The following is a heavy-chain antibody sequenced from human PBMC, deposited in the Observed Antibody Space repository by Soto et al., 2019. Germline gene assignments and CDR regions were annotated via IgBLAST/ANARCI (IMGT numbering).Heavy chain of an antibody. CDR1: GGSISSYY. J-gene: IGHJ5*01. V-gene: IGHV4-59*01. D-gene: IGHD2-2*01. Sequence: SETLSLTCTVSGGSISSYYWSWIRQPPGKGLEWIGYIYYSGSTNYNPSLKSRVTISVDTSKNQFSLKLSSVTAADTAVYYCARSRQLQNLGHWFDLWGQGTMVTVSS. CDR2: IYYSGST. CDR3: ARSRQLQNLGHWFDL.